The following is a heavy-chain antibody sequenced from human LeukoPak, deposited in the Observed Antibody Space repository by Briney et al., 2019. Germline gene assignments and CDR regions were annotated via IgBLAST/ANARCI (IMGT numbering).Heavy chain of an antibody. CDR3: ARLYGDYVLPVDY. J-gene: IGHJ4*02. Sequence: SETLSLTCTVSGGSISTSTYYWGWIRQPPGKGLEWIGSISYSGSAYYNPSLKSRVTISVDTSKNQFSLKLSSVTAADTAVYYCARLYGDYVLPVDYWGQGTLVTVSS. D-gene: IGHD4-17*01. CDR1: GGSISTSTYY. CDR2: ISYSGSA. V-gene: IGHV4-39*01.